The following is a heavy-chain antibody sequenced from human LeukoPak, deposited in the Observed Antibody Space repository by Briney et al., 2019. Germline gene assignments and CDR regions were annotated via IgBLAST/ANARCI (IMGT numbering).Heavy chain of an antibody. J-gene: IGHJ3*02. CDR1: GYSISSGYY. CDR2: IYHSGST. D-gene: IGHD3-16*01. Sequence: SETLSLTCTVSGYSISSGYYWGWSRQPPGKGLEWIGSIYHSGSTYYNPSLKSRVTISVDTSKNQFPLKLSSVTAADTAVYYCARLRVGGPFDIWGQGTMVTVSS. V-gene: IGHV4-38-2*02. CDR3: ARLRVGGPFDI.